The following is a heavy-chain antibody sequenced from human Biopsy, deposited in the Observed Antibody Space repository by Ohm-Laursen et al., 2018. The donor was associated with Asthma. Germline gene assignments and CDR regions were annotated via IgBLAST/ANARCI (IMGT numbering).Heavy chain of an antibody. J-gene: IGHJ3*01. CDR2: IRPGQPDI. CDR3: VKDTLIDSKNYYTFEV. Sequence: FLRLSCSASGFAFSNYPMSWARQAPGKGLAWVGTIRPGQPDIDYESPVRGRFFISRDDSKNTLYLDMTSLRAEDTAVYYCVKDTLIDSKNYYTFEVWGQGTMVTVSS. CDR1: GFAFSNYP. V-gene: IGHV3-23*01. D-gene: IGHD3-22*01.